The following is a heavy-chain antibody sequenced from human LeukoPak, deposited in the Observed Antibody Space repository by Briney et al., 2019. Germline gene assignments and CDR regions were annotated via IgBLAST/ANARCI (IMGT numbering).Heavy chain of an antibody. J-gene: IGHJ4*02. D-gene: IGHD3-3*01. V-gene: IGHV3-23*01. CDR2: ISVGGGST. CDR1: GFTFSSYD. Sequence: GGSLTLSCAASGFTFSSYDMTWVRQAPGKGLEWVSVISVGGGSTAYANSVKGRFTISRDDSKNTLHLQMDSLRADDTAVYYCARRYDFWDYWGQGTLVTVSS. CDR3: ARRYDFWDY.